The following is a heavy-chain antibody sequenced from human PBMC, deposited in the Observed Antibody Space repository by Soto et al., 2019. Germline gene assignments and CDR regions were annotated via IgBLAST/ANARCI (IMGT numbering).Heavy chain of an antibody. V-gene: IGHV4-39*01. CDR2: IYYSGST. Sequence: QLQLQESGPGLVKPSETLSLTCTVSGGSISSSSYYWGWIRQPPGKGLEWIGSIYYSGSTYYNPSLKSRVTISVDTSKNPFSLKLSSVTAADTAVYYCARRGRTVQPRAFDIWGQGTMVTVSS. CDR3: ARRGRTVQPRAFDI. D-gene: IGHD2-2*01. CDR1: GGSISSSSYY. J-gene: IGHJ3*02.